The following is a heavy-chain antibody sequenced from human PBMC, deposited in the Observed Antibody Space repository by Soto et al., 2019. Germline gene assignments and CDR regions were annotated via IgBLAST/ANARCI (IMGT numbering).Heavy chain of an antibody. D-gene: IGHD3-3*01. J-gene: IGHJ4*02. Sequence: GGSLRLSCAASGFSFGSYALSWVRQAPGKGLEWVSTISGSDGKTFYADSVKGRFSISRDTSQSTLYLQMNSLRADDTAMYYCARWSYLDYWGQGTRVTVYS. CDR2: ISGSDGKT. CDR1: GFSFGSYA. CDR3: ARWSYLDY. V-gene: IGHV3-23*01.